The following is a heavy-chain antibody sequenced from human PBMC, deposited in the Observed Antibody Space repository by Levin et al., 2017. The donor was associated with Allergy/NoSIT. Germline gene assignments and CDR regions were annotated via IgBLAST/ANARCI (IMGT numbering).Heavy chain of an antibody. CDR3: ARGLGYYGSVTKSTDY. V-gene: IGHV4-34*01. CDR2: INHDGNT. J-gene: IGHJ4*02. D-gene: IGHD3-10*01. CDR1: GGSFTDYY. Sequence: PSETLSLTCAVYGGSFTDYYWSWIRQPPGGGLEWIGEINHDGNTNYNPSLMSRVTVSIDTSKNQFSLRLNSVTAADTAVYYCARGLGYYGSVTKSTDYWGQGTLVTVSS.